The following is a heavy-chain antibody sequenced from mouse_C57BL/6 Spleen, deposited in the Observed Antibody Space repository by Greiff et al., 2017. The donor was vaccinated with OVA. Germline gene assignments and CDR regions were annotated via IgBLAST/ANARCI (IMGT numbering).Heavy chain of an antibody. D-gene: IGHD1-1*01. CDR2: ISDGGSYT. Sequence: EVMLVESGGGLVKPGGSLKLSCAASGFTFSSYAMSWVRQTPEKRLEWVATISDGGSYTYYPDNVKGRFTISRDNAKNNLYLQMSHLKSEDTAMYYCAREYGSSYYAMDYWGQGTSVTVSS. V-gene: IGHV5-4*03. J-gene: IGHJ4*01. CDR1: GFTFSSYA. CDR3: AREYGSSYYAMDY.